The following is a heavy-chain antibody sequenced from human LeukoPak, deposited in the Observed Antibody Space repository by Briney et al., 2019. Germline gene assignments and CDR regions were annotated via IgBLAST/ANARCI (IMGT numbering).Heavy chain of an antibody. V-gene: IGHV4-34*01. CDR1: GGSFSGYY. J-gene: IGHJ5*02. CDR3: ARDIGCSSSWYEPGDDNWFDP. D-gene: IGHD6-13*01. Sequence: SETLSLTCAVYGGSFSGYYWSWIRQPPGKGLEWIGEINHSGRTNYNPSLKSRVTISVDTSKNQFSLKLSSVTAADTAVYYCARDIGCSSSWYEPGDDNWFDPWGQGTLVTVSS. CDR2: INHSGRT.